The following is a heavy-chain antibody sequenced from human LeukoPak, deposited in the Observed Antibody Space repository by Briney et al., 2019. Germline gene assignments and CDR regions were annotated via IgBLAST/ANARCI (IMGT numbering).Heavy chain of an antibody. CDR3: ARGAFGVYAFDI. Sequence: SGGSLRLSCEASGFTFSTYWMHWVRQAPGKGLVWVSRITPDGTSTTYADSAKGRFTISRDNVKNTLYVQMNSLRAEDTAVYYCARGAFGVYAFDIWGQGTMVTVSS. V-gene: IGHV3-74*01. J-gene: IGHJ3*02. D-gene: IGHD3-3*01. CDR2: ITPDGTST. CDR1: GFTFSTYW.